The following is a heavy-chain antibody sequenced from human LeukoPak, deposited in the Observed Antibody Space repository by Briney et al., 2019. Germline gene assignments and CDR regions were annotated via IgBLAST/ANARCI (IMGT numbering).Heavy chain of an antibody. CDR3: ARDYYYGSGTRGYYYMDV. D-gene: IGHD3-10*01. Sequence: GGSESPSCAPSGFLFSDYYMRGLRHARGGGLEGLSYISSSGSTIYYADSVKGRFTISRDNAKNSLYLQMNSLRAEDTAVYYCARDYYYGSGTRGYYYMDVWGKGTTVTVSS. J-gene: IGHJ6*03. CDR2: ISSSGSTI. V-gene: IGHV3-11*04. CDR1: GFLFSDYY.